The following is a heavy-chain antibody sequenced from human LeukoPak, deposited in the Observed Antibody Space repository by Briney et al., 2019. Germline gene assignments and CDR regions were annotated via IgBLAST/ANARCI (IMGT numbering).Heavy chain of an antibody. V-gene: IGHV3-9*03. D-gene: IGHD6-13*01. CDR1: GFTFDDYA. CDR3: AKSSSAAAGSAWFXP. Sequence: PGRSLRLSCAASGFTFDDYAMHWVRQAPGKGLEWVSGISWNSGSIGYADSVKGRFTISRDNAKNSLYLRMNSLRAEDMALYYCAKSSSAAAGSAWFXPWGQGTLVTVSS. J-gene: IGHJ5*02. CDR2: ISWNSGSI.